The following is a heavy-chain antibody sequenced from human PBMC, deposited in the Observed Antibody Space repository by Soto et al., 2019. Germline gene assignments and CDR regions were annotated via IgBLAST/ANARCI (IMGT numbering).Heavy chain of an antibody. J-gene: IGHJ4*02. D-gene: IGHD3-22*01. CDR1: GFTFSSYG. CDR2: ISYDGSNK. V-gene: IGHV3-30*18. Sequence: GSLRRSCAASGFTFSSYGMHWVRQAPGKGLEWVAVISYDGSNKYYADSVKGRFTISRDNTKSTLYLQMNSLRAEDTAVYYCAKSHPMTVISLDYWGQGILVTVSS. CDR3: AKSHPMTVISLDY.